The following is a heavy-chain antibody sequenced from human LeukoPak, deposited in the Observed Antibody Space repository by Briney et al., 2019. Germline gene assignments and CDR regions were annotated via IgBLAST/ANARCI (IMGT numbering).Heavy chain of an antibody. Sequence: SETLSLTCTVSGGSISSGSYYWSWIRQPAGKGLEWIGRIYTSGSTNYNPSLKSRVTISVDTSKNQFSLKLSSVTAADTAVYYCASSLHVRGQVWFDPWGQGTLVTVSS. V-gene: IGHV4-61*02. CDR1: GGSISSGSYY. CDR2: IYTSGST. J-gene: IGHJ5*02. D-gene: IGHD5/OR15-5a*01. CDR3: ASSLHVRGQVWFDP.